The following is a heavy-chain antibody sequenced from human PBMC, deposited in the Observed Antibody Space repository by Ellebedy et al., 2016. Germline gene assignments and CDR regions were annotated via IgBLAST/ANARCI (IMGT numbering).Heavy chain of an antibody. CDR1: AFAFRSHT. V-gene: IGHV3-21*01. CDR2: ISSSGSNI. CDR3: ARDGSEWSRDY. J-gene: IGHJ4*02. D-gene: IGHD3-3*01. Sequence: GGSLRLSXAASAFAFRSHTMNWVRQAPGKGLEWVSSISSSGSNIFYSDSVKGRFIISRDNAKNSLFLQMNSLRVEDTAVYYCARDGSEWSRDYWGQGTLVTVSS.